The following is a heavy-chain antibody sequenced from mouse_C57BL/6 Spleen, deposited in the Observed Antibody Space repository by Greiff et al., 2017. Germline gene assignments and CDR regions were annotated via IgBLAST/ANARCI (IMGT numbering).Heavy chain of an antibody. J-gene: IGHJ1*03. CDR1: GYSITNGYY. D-gene: IGHD2-2*01. Sequence: EVQLQESGPGLVKPSQSLSLTCSVTGYSITNGYYWNCIRQFPGNKLEWMGYISYDGSNNYNPSLKNRISITRDTSKNQFFLKLNAVTTEDTAKYYCGRDGYHWYFDVWGTGTTVTVSS. CDR3: GRDGYHWYFDV. CDR2: ISYDGSN. V-gene: IGHV3-6*01.